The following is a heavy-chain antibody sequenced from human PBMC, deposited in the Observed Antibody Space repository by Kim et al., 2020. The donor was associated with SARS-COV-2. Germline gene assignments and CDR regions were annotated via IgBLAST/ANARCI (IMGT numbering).Heavy chain of an antibody. J-gene: IGHJ4*02. V-gene: IGHV4-59*01. CDR3: ARSGFGELSYFDY. D-gene: IGHD3-10*01. Sequence: YNPALKSRVTISVDTSKNQFSLKLSSVTAADTAVYYCARSGFGELSYFDYWGQGTLVTVSS.